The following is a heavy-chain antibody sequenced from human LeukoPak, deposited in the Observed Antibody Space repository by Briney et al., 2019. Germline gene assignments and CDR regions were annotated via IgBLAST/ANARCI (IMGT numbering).Heavy chain of an antibody. V-gene: IGHV3-30*18. CDR3: AKDRVTAAGYYFDY. CDR2: ISFDGSAK. J-gene: IGHJ4*02. CDR1: GFTFSNYG. D-gene: IGHD6-13*01. Sequence: QPGRSLRLSCAASGFTFSNYGMHWVRQAPGKGLEWVSVISFDGSAKYYADSVKGRFTISRDNSKNTLYLQMTSLRAEDTAVYYCAKDRVTAAGYYFDYWGQGTLVTVSS.